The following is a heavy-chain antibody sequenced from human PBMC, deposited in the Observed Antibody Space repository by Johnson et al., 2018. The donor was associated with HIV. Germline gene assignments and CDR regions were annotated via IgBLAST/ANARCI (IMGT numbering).Heavy chain of an antibody. CDR1: GFTFSSNY. D-gene: IGHD7-27*01. CDR3: ARAIGNWDAFDI. J-gene: IGHJ3*02. V-gene: IGHV3-66*02. Sequence: VQLVESGGGLVQPGGSLRLSCAASGFTFSSNYMSWVRQAPGKGLEWVSVIYSGASTYYADSVKGRFTISRDNSKNTLYLQMNSLRAEDTAVYYCARAIGNWDAFDIWGQGTMVTVSS. CDR2: IYSGAST.